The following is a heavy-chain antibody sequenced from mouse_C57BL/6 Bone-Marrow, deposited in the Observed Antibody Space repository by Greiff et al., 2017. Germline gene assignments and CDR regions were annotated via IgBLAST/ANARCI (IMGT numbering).Heavy chain of an antibody. J-gene: IGHJ2*01. V-gene: IGHV1-81*01. D-gene: IGHD2-3*01. CDR1: GYTFTSYG. CDR3: ARSGGWLLRDFDY. Sequence: QVQLQQSGAELARPGASVKLSCKASGYTFTSYGISWVKQRTGQGLEWIGEIYPRSGNTYYNEKFKGKATLTADKSSSTAYMGLRSLTSEDSAVYFWARSGGWLLRDFDYWGQGTTLTVSS. CDR2: IYPRSGNT.